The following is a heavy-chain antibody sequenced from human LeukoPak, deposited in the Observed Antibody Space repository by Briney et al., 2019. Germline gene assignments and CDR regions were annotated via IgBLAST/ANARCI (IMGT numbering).Heavy chain of an antibody. CDR3: ARASYYHDSSGYQHNFDY. V-gene: IGHV3-30-3*01. Sequence: GGSLRLSCAASGITFSSLWMSWVRQAPGKGLEWVAVISYDGSNKYYADSVKGRFTISRDNSKNALYLQMNSLRAEDTAVYYCARASYYHDSSGYQHNFDYWGQGTLVTVSS. J-gene: IGHJ4*02. CDR1: GITFSSLW. D-gene: IGHD3-22*01. CDR2: ISYDGSNK.